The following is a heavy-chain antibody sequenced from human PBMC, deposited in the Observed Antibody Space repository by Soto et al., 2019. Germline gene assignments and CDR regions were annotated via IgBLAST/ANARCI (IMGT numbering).Heavy chain of an antibody. J-gene: IGHJ4*02. CDR1: GYSISSSNW. CDR2: IYYSGTT. D-gene: IGHD1-26*01. Sequence: PSETLSLTCGVSGYSISSSNWWGWIRQPPRKGLEWIGYIYYSGTTYYNPSLKSRVTMSVDTSKNQFSLKLTSVTAVDTAVYYCARREIQGPIDYWGQGTLVTVSS. CDR3: ARREIQGPIDY. V-gene: IGHV4-28*01.